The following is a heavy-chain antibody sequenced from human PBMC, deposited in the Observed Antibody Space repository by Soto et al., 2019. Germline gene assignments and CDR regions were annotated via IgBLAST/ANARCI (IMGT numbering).Heavy chain of an antibody. CDR2: MYSGGST. Sequence: EVHLVETGGGLIQPGGSLRLSCAASGFTVSSNYMSWVRQAPGKGLEWVSVMYSGGSTYYADSVKGRFTISRDNSRNTLYLQMNSLRAEDTAVYYCARDPAAAVDYWGQGTLVTVSS. V-gene: IGHV3-53*02. CDR3: ARDPAAAVDY. D-gene: IGHD6-13*01. J-gene: IGHJ4*02. CDR1: GFTVSSNY.